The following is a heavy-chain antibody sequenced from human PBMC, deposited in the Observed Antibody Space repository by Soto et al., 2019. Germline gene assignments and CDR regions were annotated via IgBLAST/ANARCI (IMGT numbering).Heavy chain of an antibody. Sequence: PGGSLRLSCAASGFTFSNAWMSWVRQAPGKGLEWVGRIKSKTDGGTTDYAAPVKGRFTISRDDSKNTLYLQMNSLKTEDTAVYYCTTDPEPYGDYGYGIDVWGQGTTVTVSS. V-gene: IGHV3-15*01. CDR1: GFTFSNAW. J-gene: IGHJ6*02. D-gene: IGHD4-17*01. CDR3: TTDPEPYGDYGYGIDV. CDR2: IKSKTDGGTT.